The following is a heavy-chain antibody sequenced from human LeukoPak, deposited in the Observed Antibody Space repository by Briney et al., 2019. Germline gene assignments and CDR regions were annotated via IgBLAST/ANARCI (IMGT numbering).Heavy chain of an antibody. Sequence: GASVKVSCKASGYTITGYYIQWVRQAPGQGLEWMGWINPNSGNTGYAQKFQGRVTITRNTSISTAYMELSSLRSEDTAVYYCARRYCSSTSCYYYYMDVWGKGTTVTVSS. CDR3: ARRYCSSTSCYYYYMDV. V-gene: IGHV1-8*03. CDR1: GYTITGYY. D-gene: IGHD2-2*01. CDR2: INPNSGNT. J-gene: IGHJ6*03.